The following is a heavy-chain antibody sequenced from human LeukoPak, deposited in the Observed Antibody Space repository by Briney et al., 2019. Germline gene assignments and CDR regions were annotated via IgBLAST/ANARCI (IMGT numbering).Heavy chain of an antibody. V-gene: IGHV3-23*01. D-gene: IGHD3-3*01. J-gene: IGHJ4*02. CDR1: GFTFSSYA. Sequence: GGSLRLSCAASGFTFSSYAMSWVRQAPGKGLEWVSAIGGSGGSTYYADSVKGRFTISRDNSKNTLYLQMNSLRAEDTAVYYCAKCGTIFGVVIYLDYWGQGTLVTVSS. CDR3: AKCGTIFGVVIYLDY. CDR2: IGGSGGST.